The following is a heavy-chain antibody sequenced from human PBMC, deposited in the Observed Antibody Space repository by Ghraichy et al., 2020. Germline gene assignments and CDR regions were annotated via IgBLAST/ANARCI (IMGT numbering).Heavy chain of an antibody. CDR3: ATHYDSSGYYHIDY. CDR2: ISGSGGRT. D-gene: IGHD3-22*01. V-gene: IGHV3-23*01. J-gene: IGHJ4*02. CDR1: GFTFSSYA. Sequence: GESLNISCAASGFTFSSYAMSWVRQAPGKGLEWVSGISGSGGRTYYADSVKGRFTISRDNSKNTLYLQMNSLRAEDTAVYYCATHYDSSGYYHIDYWGQGTLVTVSS.